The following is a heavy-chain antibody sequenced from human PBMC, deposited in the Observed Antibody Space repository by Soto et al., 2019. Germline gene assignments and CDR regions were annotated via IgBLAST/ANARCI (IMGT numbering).Heavy chain of an antibody. Sequence: GGSLRLSCAASGFTFSSYAMSWVRQAPGKGLEWVSYISVDGGTTHYAESVKGRFTISRDNGRNSLSLQMDSLRVEDTAVYYCVRDHSGLKDFDYWGQGTLVTVSS. V-gene: IGHV3-48*01. J-gene: IGHJ4*02. CDR1: GFTFSSYA. CDR3: VRDHSGLKDFDY. D-gene: IGHD1-1*01. CDR2: ISVDGGTT.